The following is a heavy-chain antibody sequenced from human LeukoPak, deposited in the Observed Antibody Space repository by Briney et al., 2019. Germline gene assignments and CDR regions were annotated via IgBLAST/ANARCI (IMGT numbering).Heavy chain of an antibody. Sequence: PGGSLRLSCAASGFTFSNAWMSWVRQAPGKGLEWVLSISSSSSYIYYADSVKGRFTISRDNAKNSLYLQMNSLRAEDTAVYYCARYRGYSGYDRIDYWGQGTLVTVSS. V-gene: IGHV3-21*01. CDR1: GFTFSNAW. CDR3: ARYRGYSGYDRIDY. J-gene: IGHJ4*02. CDR2: ISSSSSYI. D-gene: IGHD5-12*01.